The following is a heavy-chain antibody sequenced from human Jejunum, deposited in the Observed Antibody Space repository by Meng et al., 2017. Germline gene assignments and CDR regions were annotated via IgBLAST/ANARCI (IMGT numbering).Heavy chain of an antibody. J-gene: IGHJ4*02. Sequence: QVQLQESGPGLVKPSGTRSLTCTVSGVSTTAPFYWTWIRQAPGKGLEWIGEVWPSGATYYNPSLSSRITISIDTSNNQFSLEVAFLTAADTAVYYCARAIRERYFDSWGQGTLVTVSS. CDR1: GVSTTAPFY. D-gene: IGHD1-14*01. CDR3: ARAIRERYFDS. CDR2: VWPSGAT. V-gene: IGHV4-4*02.